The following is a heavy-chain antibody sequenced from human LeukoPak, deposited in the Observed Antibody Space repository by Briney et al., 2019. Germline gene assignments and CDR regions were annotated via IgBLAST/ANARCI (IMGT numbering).Heavy chain of an antibody. D-gene: IGHD3-22*01. J-gene: IGHJ4*02. V-gene: IGHV3-23*01. Sequence: GGSLRLSCAASGFTFSTYAMSWVRQAPGKGLEWVSSISGSGYSTYYADSVEGRFTISRDNFKSMLFLQMISLRAEDTAVYSCAKYYYDSSGYYDAAPLDSWGQGTLVTVFS. CDR1: GFTFSTYA. CDR3: AKYYYDSSGYYDAAPLDS. CDR2: ISGSGYST.